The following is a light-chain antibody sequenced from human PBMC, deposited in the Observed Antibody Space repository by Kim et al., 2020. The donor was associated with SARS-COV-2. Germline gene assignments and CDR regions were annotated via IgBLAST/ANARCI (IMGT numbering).Light chain of an antibody. Sequence: PWETATLSCRSSQSVSGTYLAWYQQQPGQAPRLLIYGASSRATGIPDRFSGSGSGTDFTLTINRLVPEDFAVYYCQQYYSSSRWTFGQGTKVDIK. CDR3: QQYYSSSRWT. V-gene: IGKV3-20*01. J-gene: IGKJ1*01. CDR1: QSVSGTY. CDR2: GAS.